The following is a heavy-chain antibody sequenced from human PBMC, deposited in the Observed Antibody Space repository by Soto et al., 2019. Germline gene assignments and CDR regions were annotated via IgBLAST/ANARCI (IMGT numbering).Heavy chain of an antibody. Sequence: EVQLVESGGGIVQPGGSLRLSCAASGFTFSSYWMHWVRQAPGKGLVWVSRINSEGSRTSYADSAKGRFTISRDNAKNTGYLQMNRLRAEDTAVYYWTRGAGHCYDGNGYLGRQWGQGTLVTVSS. CDR3: TRGAGHCYDGNGYLGRQ. CDR2: INSEGSRT. J-gene: IGHJ4*02. V-gene: IGHV3-74*01. D-gene: IGHD3-22*01. CDR1: GFTFSSYW.